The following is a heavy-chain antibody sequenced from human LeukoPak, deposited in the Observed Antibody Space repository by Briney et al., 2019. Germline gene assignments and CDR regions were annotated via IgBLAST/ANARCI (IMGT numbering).Heavy chain of an antibody. CDR2: IYSGGST. CDR1: GFTVSSNY. D-gene: IGHD5-18*01. V-gene: IGHV3-53*01. CDR3: ARGDVDTAMVIDY. Sequence: GGSLRLSCAASGFTVSSNYMTWVRQAPGKGLEWVSLIYSGGSTYYADSVKGRFTISRDNAKNSLYLQMNSLRAEDTAVYYCARGDVDTAMVIDYWGQGTLVTVSS. J-gene: IGHJ4*02.